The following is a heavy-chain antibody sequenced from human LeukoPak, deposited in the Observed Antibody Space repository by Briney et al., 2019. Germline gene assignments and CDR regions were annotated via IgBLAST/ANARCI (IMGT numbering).Heavy chain of an antibody. CDR1: GGSASSGTKY. V-gene: IGHV4-61*02. D-gene: IGHD2-2*01. CDR2: IYASGTT. CDR3: ARGEYCTSTSCHFDP. Sequence: SETLSLTCTVSGGSASSGTKYWSWVRLPAGGELEWIGRIYASGTTNYNPSLKSLVTISVDTSKTLFSQKLSSVTAADTAVYYSARGEYCTSTSCHFDPWGRGTLVTVSS. J-gene: IGHJ5*02.